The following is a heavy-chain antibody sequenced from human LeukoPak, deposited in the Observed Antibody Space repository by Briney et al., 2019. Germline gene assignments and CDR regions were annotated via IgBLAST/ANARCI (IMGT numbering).Heavy chain of an antibody. J-gene: IGHJ4*02. CDR2: IKSKTDGGTT. Sequence: GGSLRLSCAVSGFTFSNAWMNWVRQAPGKGLEWVGRIKSKTDGGTTDYAAPVKGRFTISRDDSKNTLYPQMNSLKTEDTAVYYCTTVYDSSGYYRRGFDYWGQGTLVTVSS. CDR3: TTVYDSSGYYRRGFDY. D-gene: IGHD3-22*01. CDR1: GFTFSNAW. V-gene: IGHV3-15*07.